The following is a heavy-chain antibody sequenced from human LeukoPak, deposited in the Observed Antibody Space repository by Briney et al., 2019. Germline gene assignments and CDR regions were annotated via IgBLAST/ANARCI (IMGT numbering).Heavy chain of an antibody. J-gene: IGHJ6*02. Sequence: ASVKVSCKASGYTFTSYYMHWVRQAPGQGLEWMGLINPSGGSTSYAQKFQGRVTVTRDTSTSTVYMELSSLRSEDTAVYYCATSSVFPYYYYGMDVWGQGTTVTVSS. CDR3: ATSSVFPYYYYGMDV. V-gene: IGHV1-46*01. D-gene: IGHD2-21*01. CDR1: GYTFTSYY. CDR2: INPSGGST.